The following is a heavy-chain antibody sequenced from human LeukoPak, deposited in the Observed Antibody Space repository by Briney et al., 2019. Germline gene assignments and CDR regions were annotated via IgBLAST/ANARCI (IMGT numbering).Heavy chain of an antibody. D-gene: IGHD1-14*01. CDR2: IAVGSGNT. V-gene: IGHV1-58*02. J-gene: IGHJ6*02. CDR3: AADYNRNLDYYYYYGMDV. CDR1: GFTFTTSA. Sequence: GTPMKVSCKASGFTFTTSAMQWVRQARGQRLEWIGWIAVGSGNTNYAQKFQERVTITRDMSTSTAYMELSSLRSEDTAVYYCAADYNRNLDYYYYYGMDVWGLGTTVTVSS.